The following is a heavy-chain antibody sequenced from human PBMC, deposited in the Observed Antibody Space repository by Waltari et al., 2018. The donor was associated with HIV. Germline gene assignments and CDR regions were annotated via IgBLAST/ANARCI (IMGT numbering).Heavy chain of an antibody. CDR2: IYYSGST. CDR1: GGSISSSSYY. J-gene: IGHJ5*02. V-gene: IGHV4-39*07. CDR3: CRGIWVRGVLSSNWFDP. Sequence: QLQLQESGPGLVKPSETLSLTCTVSGGSISSSSYYWGWIRQPPGKGLEWIGSIYYSGSTYYNPSLKSRVTISVDTSKNQFSLKLSSVTAADTAVYYCCRGIWVRGVLSSNWFDPWGQGTLVTVSS. D-gene: IGHD3-10*01.